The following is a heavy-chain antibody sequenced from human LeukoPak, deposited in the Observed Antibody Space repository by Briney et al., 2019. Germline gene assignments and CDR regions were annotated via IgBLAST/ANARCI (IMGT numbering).Heavy chain of an antibody. V-gene: IGHV3-74*01. CDR2: IKSDGSST. CDR1: GFTFSSYW. CDR3: ATSRTFDY. J-gene: IGHJ4*02. Sequence: PGGSLRLSCAASGFTFSSYWMHWVRLAPGKGLGWVSRIKSDGSSTSYADSVKGRFTISRDNAKNTVYLQMNSLRAEDTAVYYCATSRTFDYWGQGTLVTVSS.